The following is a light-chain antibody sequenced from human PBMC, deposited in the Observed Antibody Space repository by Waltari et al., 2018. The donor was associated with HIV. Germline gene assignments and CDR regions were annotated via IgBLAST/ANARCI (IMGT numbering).Light chain of an antibody. Sequence: QSVLTQPPSVSAAPGQRITISCTGSSSNIGAAYNVHWYQHVPGRAPKLLIDGDSNRPFRVPVRISGSKSGASASLAITGLQAEDEADYYCQSYDNSLGVVVFGGGTKLTVL. CDR2: GDS. V-gene: IGLV1-40*01. J-gene: IGLJ2*01. CDR3: QSYDNSLGVVV. CDR1: SSNIGAAYN.